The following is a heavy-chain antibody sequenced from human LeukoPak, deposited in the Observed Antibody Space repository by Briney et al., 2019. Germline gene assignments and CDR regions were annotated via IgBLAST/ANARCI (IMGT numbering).Heavy chain of an antibody. Sequence: SETLSLTCTVSGGSVSSGSYYWSWIRQPPGKGLEWIGYIYYSGSTYYNPSLKSRVTISVDTSKNQFSLKLSSVTAADTAVYYCARVRGGVFDYWGQGTLVTVSS. J-gene: IGHJ4*02. D-gene: IGHD3-16*01. CDR3: ARVRGGVFDY. CDR1: GGSVSSGSYY. CDR2: IYYSGST. V-gene: IGHV4-30-4*08.